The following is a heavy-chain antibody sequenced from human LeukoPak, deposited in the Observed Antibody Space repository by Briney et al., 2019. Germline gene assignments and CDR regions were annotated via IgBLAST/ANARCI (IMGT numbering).Heavy chain of an antibody. D-gene: IGHD2-15*01. Sequence: GGSLRLSCAASGFTFSSYAMNWVRLAPGEGVEGGSAISPTDGTTFYADSVKGRFTISRDNFKTTLYLQTRSLRAEDTALSYCAKLSCRSGSCPGNYYFYGLDVWGQGTTVTVSS. V-gene: IGHV3-23*01. CDR3: AKLSCRSGSCPGNYYFYGLDV. CDR2: ISPTDGTT. CDR1: GFTFSSYA. J-gene: IGHJ6*02.